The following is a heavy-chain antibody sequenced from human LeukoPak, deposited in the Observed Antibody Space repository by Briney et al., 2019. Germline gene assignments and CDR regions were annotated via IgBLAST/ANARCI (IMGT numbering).Heavy chain of an antibody. CDR2: INPSGGST. D-gene: IGHD3-22*01. J-gene: IGHJ4*02. V-gene: IGHV1-46*01. CDR1: GYTFTSYY. Sequence: ASVKVSCKASGYTFTSYYMHWVRQAPGQGLEWMGIINPSGGSTSYAQKFQGRVTMTRDMSTSTAYMELSSLRSEDTAVYYCALFLQYYYDSSGSRGNPFDYWGQGTLVTVSS. CDR3: ALFLQYYYDSSGSRGNPFDY.